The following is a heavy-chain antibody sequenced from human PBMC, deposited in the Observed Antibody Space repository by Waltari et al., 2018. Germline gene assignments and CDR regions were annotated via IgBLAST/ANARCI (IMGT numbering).Heavy chain of an antibody. CDR3: AKDKEAGATLAEYFQH. CDR2: ISGSGGST. V-gene: IGHV3-23*01. Sequence: EVQLLASGGGLVQPGGSLSLSCAASGFTFSSYAMSWVRQAPGKGLEWVSAISGSGGSTYYADSVKGRFTISRDNSKNTLYLQMNSLRAEDTAVYYCAKDKEAGATLAEYFQHWGQGTLVTVSS. J-gene: IGHJ1*01. CDR1: GFTFSSYA. D-gene: IGHD1-26*01.